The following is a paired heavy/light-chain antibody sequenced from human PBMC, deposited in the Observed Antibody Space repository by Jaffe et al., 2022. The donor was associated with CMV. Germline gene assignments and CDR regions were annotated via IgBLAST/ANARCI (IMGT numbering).Light chain of an antibody. CDR2: AAS. J-gene: IGKJ2*02. V-gene: IGKV1-39*01. CDR1: QSISIY. CDR3: QQSYTTRWT. Sequence: DFQMTQSPSSLSASVGDRVTITCRASQSISIYLNWYQQKPGKAPNLLIYAASSLQSGVPSRFSGSGSETDFTLTISSLQPEDFATYYCQQSYTTRWTFGQGTKLEIK.
Heavy chain of an antibody. D-gene: IGHD2-2*01. CDR1: GFTFSSHW. J-gene: IGHJ4*02. Sequence: EVQLVESGGGLVQPGRSLRLSCAASGFTFSSHWMNWVRQAPGKGLEWVANIKEDGSEKYYVDSVKGRFTISRDNAKNSLYLQMNSLRAEDTAVYYCARVGEYTQSMPFDYWGQGTLVTVSS. CDR2: IKEDGSEK. CDR3: ARVGEYTQSMPFDY. V-gene: IGHV3-7*03.